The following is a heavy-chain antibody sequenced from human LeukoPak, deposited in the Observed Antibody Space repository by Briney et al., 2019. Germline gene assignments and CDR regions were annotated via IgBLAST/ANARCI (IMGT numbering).Heavy chain of an antibody. Sequence: PGGSLRLSCTASEFTVSRNYMLWLRRAPGKGLEWVSLIFSNGDTHYADSVKGRFTISRDTSKNTVSLQMNRLRVEDTAMYYCTRDQMNYWGQGTLVTVSS. CDR2: IFSNGDT. V-gene: IGHV3-53*01. CDR3: TRDQMNY. J-gene: IGHJ4*02. D-gene: IGHD5-24*01. CDR1: EFTVSRNY.